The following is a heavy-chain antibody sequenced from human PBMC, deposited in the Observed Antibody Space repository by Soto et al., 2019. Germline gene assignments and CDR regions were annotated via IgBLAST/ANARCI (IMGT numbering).Heavy chain of an antibody. Sequence: QVQLQESGPGLVKPSETLSLTCTVSGDSVTSGTYFWTWMRQPPGKGLEWIGYIYYSGHTKYNPAREGRVTVSLPTFKTPFPLQLSSVTAADTAVYYCARAVVVAFDPWGQGTVVTVS. CDR2: IYYSGHT. V-gene: IGHV4-61*01. CDR3: ARAVVVAFDP. CDR1: GDSVTSGTYF. J-gene: IGHJ5*02. D-gene: IGHD2-21*01.